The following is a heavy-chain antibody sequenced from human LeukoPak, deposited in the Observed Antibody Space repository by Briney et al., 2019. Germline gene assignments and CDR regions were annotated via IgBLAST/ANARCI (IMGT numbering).Heavy chain of an antibody. CDR3: ARHGVAWAYNWFDP. CDR1: GGSIISSSYY. V-gene: IGHV4-39*01. Sequence: PSETLSLTCTVSGGSIISSSYYWGWIRQPPGKGLEWIGSFFYSVSTYYNPSLKSRVTISVDTSKNHSSLKLSSVTAADTAVYYRARHGVAWAYNWFDPWGQGTLVTVSS. J-gene: IGHJ5*02. CDR2: FFYSVST. D-gene: IGHD2-15*01.